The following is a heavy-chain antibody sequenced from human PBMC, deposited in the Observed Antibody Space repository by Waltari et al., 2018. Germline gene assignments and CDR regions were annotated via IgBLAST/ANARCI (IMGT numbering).Heavy chain of an antibody. CDR1: GGSISSSSYY. V-gene: IGHV4-39*07. CDR2: IYYSGIT. CDR3: ARIVVPAYYYYYMDV. D-gene: IGHD2-2*01. J-gene: IGHJ6*03. Sequence: QLQLQESGPGLVKPSETLSLTCTVSGGSISSSSYYWGWIRQPPGKGLEWIGNIYYSGITYYHPSLKSRVTISVDTSKNQFSLKLSSVTAADTAVYYCARIVVPAYYYYYMDVWGKGTTVTISS.